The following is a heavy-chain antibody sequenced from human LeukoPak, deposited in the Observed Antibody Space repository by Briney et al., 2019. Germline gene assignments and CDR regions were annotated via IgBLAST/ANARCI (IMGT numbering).Heavy chain of an antibody. J-gene: IGHJ3*02. CDR1: GGSISSYY. D-gene: IGHD3-3*01. Sequence: KASETLSLTCTVSGGSISSYYWSWIRQLPGKGLEWIGYIYYSGSTNYNPSLKSRVTISVDTSKNQFSLKLSSVTAADTAVYYCARDRTTYYDFWSGYKGAFDIWGQGTMVTVSS. CDR2: IYYSGST. V-gene: IGHV4-59*01. CDR3: ARDRTTYYDFWSGYKGAFDI.